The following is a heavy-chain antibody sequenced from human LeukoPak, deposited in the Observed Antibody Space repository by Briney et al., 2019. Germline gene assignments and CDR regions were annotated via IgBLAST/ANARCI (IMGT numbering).Heavy chain of an antibody. J-gene: IGHJ4*02. CDR1: GFTFSSYA. D-gene: IGHD2-2*01. V-gene: IGHV3-23*01. CDR2: ISGSGGST. Sequence: GGSLRLSCAASGFTFSSYAMSWVRQAPGKGLEWVSAISGSGGSTYYADSVKGRFTISRDNSKNTLYLQMNSLRAEDTAVYYCAKDSGDCSSTSCDFDYWGQGTLVTVSS. CDR3: AKDSGDCSSTSCDFDY.